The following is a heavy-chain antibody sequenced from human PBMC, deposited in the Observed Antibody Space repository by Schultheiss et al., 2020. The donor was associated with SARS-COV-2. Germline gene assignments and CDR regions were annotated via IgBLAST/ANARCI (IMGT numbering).Heavy chain of an antibody. Sequence: SVKVSCKTSGGAFSNYAISWVRQAPGQGLEWMGRIIPILDITNYAQKFQDRVTITADKSTSTAYMELSSLRSEDTAVYYCARAGYGSGRDFYGLDVWGQGTAVTVSS. CDR2: IIPILDIT. J-gene: IGHJ6*02. CDR3: ARAGYGSGRDFYGLDV. CDR1: GGAFSNYA. V-gene: IGHV1-69*04. D-gene: IGHD3-3*01.